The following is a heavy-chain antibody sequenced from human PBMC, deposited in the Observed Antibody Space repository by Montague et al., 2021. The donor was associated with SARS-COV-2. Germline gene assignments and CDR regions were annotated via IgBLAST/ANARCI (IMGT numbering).Heavy chain of an antibody. CDR1: GGALNSGPYY. CDR3: ARGNFSFYGMDV. Sequence: SETLSLTCAVSGGALNSGPYYWGWIRQPPGKGLEWLASIHYSGYHYNHPSLRSRVTISVDLAKNQFSLKVSSVTAADTAVYYCARGNFSFYGMDVWGQGTTVTVSS. V-gene: IGHV4-39*01. J-gene: IGHJ6*02. CDR2: IHYSGYH.